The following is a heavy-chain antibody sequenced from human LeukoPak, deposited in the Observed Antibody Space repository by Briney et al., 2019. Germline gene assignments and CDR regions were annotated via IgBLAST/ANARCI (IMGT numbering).Heavy chain of an antibody. CDR2: IYYSGST. D-gene: IGHD3-22*01. Sequence: PSETLSLTCTVSGGSISSSSYYWGWIRQPPGKGLEWIGSIYYSGSTYYNPSLKSRVTISVGTSKNQFSLKLSSVTAADTAVYYCARLNVVIGAFDIWGQGTMVTVSS. CDR1: GGSISSSSYY. J-gene: IGHJ3*02. CDR3: ARLNVVIGAFDI. V-gene: IGHV4-39*01.